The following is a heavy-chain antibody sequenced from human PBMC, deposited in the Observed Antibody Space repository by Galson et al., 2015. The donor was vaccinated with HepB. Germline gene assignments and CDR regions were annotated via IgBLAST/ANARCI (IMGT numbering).Heavy chain of an antibody. Sequence: SETLSLTCTVSGGSISSSNYYWGWIRQPPGKGLEWIGSIYFSGTTYYNPSLKSRVTISVDTSKSQFSLRLNSVTAADTAIYYCARIYGGLIEPFDYWGQGTRVTVSS. CDR3: ARIYGGLIEPFDY. D-gene: IGHD4-23*01. CDR2: IYFSGTT. CDR1: GGSISSSNYY. J-gene: IGHJ4*02. V-gene: IGHV4-39*07.